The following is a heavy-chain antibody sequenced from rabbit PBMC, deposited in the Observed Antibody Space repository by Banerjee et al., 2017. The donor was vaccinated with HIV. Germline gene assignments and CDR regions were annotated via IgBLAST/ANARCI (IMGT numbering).Heavy chain of an antibody. J-gene: IGHJ4*01. Sequence: QSLEESGGDLVKPGASLTLTCTASGFSFSSSDYTCWVRQAPGKGLDGIACINGGSVDSTYYASWAKGRFTISKTSSTTVTLQMTSLTAADTATYFCARDTASSDSRVRMDYFNLWGQGTLVTVS. D-gene: IGHD1-1*01. CDR1: GFSFSSSDY. CDR2: INGGSVDST. V-gene: IGHV1S40*01. CDR3: ARDTASSDSRVRMDYFNL.